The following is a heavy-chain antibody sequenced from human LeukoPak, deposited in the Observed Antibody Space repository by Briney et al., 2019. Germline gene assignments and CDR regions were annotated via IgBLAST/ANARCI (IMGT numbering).Heavy chain of an antibody. V-gene: IGHV1-69*13. D-gene: IGHD5-24*01. J-gene: IGHJ4*02. Sequence: GASVKVSCKASGGTFSSYAISWVRQAPGQGLEWMGGIIPIFGTANYAQKFQGRVTITADESTSTAYMELSSLRSEDTAVYYCARGMDLEMATADYWGQGTLVTVSS. CDR2: IIPIFGTA. CDR3: ARGMDLEMATADY. CDR1: GGTFSSYA.